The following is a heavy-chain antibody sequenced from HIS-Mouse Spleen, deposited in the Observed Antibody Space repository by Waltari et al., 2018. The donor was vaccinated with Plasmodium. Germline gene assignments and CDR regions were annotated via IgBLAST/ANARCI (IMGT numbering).Heavy chain of an antibody. J-gene: IGHJ4*02. CDR2: KLYDGSNK. V-gene: IGHV3-30*18. CDR3: AKDRRSSSWYVDY. Sequence: QVQLVESGGGVVQPGRSLRLSCAASGFTFSSYGMHWVRQAPGKGLGWVSFKLYDGSNKYYADAVKGRFTISRDNSKNTLYLQMNSLRAEDTAVYYCAKDRRSSSWYVDYWGQGTLVTVSS. CDR1: GFTFSSYG. D-gene: IGHD6-13*01.